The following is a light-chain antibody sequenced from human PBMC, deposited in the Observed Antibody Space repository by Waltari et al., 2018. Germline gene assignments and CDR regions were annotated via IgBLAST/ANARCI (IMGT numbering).Light chain of an antibody. V-gene: IGLV1-44*01. CDR1: RSNIGSNA. CDR2: NNN. Sequence: QSVLTQPPAASGTPGQSVTFSCSGSRSNIGSNALNWYQLLPGTAPTLLIYNNNERPRGVPDRFLGSKSGTSASLAVSVLQSEDEAHYYCAAWDERLNGMGFGGGTKLTVL. J-gene: IGLJ2*01. CDR3: AAWDERLNGMG.